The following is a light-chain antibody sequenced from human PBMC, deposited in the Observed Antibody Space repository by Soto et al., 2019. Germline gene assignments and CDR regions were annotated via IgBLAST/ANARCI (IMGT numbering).Light chain of an antibody. CDR2: EVS. V-gene: IGLV2-14*01. Sequence: QSALTQPASVSGSPGQSITISCTGTSSDVGGYNYVSWYQQYPGKAPKLMIFEVSNRPSGVSNRFSGSKSGNTASLTISGLQAEDEADDYCSSYTSGSNPVVFGGGTKLTVL. J-gene: IGLJ2*01. CDR1: SSDVGGYNY. CDR3: SSYTSGSNPVV.